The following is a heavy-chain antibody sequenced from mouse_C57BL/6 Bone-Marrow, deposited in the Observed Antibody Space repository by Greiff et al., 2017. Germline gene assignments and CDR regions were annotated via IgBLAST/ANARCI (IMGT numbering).Heavy chain of an antibody. CDR2: IRNKANGYTT. CDR3: ARYHCDYWYFDV. Sequence: EVKLVESGGGLVQPGGSLSLSCAASGFTFTDYYMSWVRQPPGKALEWLGFIRNKANGYTTEYSASVKGRFTISRDNSQSILYLQMNALRAEDSATYYCARYHCDYWYFDVWGTGTTVTVSA. V-gene: IGHV7-3*01. J-gene: IGHJ1*03. CDR1: GFTFTDYY.